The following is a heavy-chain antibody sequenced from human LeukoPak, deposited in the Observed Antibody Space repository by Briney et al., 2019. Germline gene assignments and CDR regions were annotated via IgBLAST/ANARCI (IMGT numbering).Heavy chain of an antibody. Sequence: SETLSLTCTVSGGSISSGGYYWSWIRQHPGKGLEWIGYIYYSGSTYYNPSLKSRLTISVDTSKNQFSLKLSSVTAADTAVYYCARGGYCSGGSCYLTWFDLWGQGTLVTVSS. D-gene: IGHD2-15*01. CDR1: GGSISSGGYY. CDR3: ARGGYCSGGSCYLTWFDL. J-gene: IGHJ5*02. V-gene: IGHV4-31*03. CDR2: IYYSGST.